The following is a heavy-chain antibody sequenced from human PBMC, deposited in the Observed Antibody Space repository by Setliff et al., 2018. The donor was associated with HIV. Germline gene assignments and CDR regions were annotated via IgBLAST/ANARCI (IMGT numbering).Heavy chain of an antibody. CDR2: IDHSGST. V-gene: IGHV4-34*01. CDR3: ARGLNYYGSGSYLPLGY. CDR1: GGSFNDYY. J-gene: IGHJ4*02. D-gene: IGHD3-10*01. Sequence: SETLSLTCTVYGGSFNDYYWTWIRQPPGKGLEWIGEIDHSGSTKYHASLKSRVTISIDTSKNQISLKLSSVTAADTAVYYCARGLNYYGSGSYLPLGYWGQGTLVTVSS.